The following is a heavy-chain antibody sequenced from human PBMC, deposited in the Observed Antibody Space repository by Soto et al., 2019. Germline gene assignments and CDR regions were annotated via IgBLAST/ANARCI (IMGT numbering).Heavy chain of an antibody. V-gene: IGHV4-59*01. CDR1: GGSMSEYF. CDR3: ARDGYDGSSSPYPPY. D-gene: IGHD3-10*01. CDR2: VYYLGST. J-gene: IGHJ4*02. Sequence: PSETLSLTCTVSGGSMSEYFWSWIRQSPGKGLEWIGYVYYLGSTDYNPSLKSRVTISVDTSKRQFSLKLSSVTVADTAVYYCARDGYDGSSSPYPPYWGPGAPVTVYS.